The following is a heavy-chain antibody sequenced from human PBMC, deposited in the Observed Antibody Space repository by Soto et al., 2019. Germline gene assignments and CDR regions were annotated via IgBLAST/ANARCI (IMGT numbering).Heavy chain of an antibody. CDR1: GFTFSSYG. CDR2: IWYDGSNK. D-gene: IGHD1-1*01. J-gene: IGHJ6*02. V-gene: IGHV3-33*01. CDR3: ARDRTADDYYYYGMDV. Sequence: GGSLRLSCAASGFTFSSYGMHWVRQAPGKGLEWVAVIWYDGSNKYYADSVKGRFTISRDNSKNTLYLQMNSLRAEDTAVYYCARDRTADDYYYYGMDVWGQGTTVTVSS.